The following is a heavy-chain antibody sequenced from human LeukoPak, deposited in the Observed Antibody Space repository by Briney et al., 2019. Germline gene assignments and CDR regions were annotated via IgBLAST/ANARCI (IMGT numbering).Heavy chain of an antibody. CDR2: ISSSGST. CDR3: ARVPLGYSGAYYFDY. D-gene: IGHD5-12*01. Sequence: PSETLSLTCTVSRGSISASIRSYYWSWLRQPPGKGLEWIGYISSSGSTNDNPSLRSLVTISVDTSKNQFFLNLSSVSAADTAVYYCARVPLGYSGAYYFDYWGLGTLVTVSP. CDR1: RGSISASIRSYY. J-gene: IGHJ4*02. V-gene: IGHV4-4*09.